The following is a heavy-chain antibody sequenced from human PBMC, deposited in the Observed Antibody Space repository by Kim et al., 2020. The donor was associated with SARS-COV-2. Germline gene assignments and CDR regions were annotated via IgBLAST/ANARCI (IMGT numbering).Heavy chain of an antibody. Sequence: NPSLKSRVTISLDTSKNQFSLNLKSVTVADTAVYYCARVTDYGGFVYYFDSWGQGTLVTVSS. D-gene: IGHD4-17*01. V-gene: IGHV4-31*02. J-gene: IGHJ4*02. CDR3: ARVTDYGGFVYYFDS.